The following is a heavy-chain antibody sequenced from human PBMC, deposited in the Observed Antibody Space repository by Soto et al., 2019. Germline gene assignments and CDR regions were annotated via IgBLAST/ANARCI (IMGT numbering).Heavy chain of an antibody. J-gene: IGHJ5*02. V-gene: IGHV3-23*01. CDR3: AKQEGWWFQKTPNWFDP. D-gene: IGHD2-15*01. CDR1: GFTFSSYA. CDR2: ISGSGGST. Sequence: GGSLRLSCAASGFTFSSYAMSWVRQALGKGLEWVSAISGSGGSTYYADSVKGRFTISRDNSKNTLYLQMNSLRAEDTAVYYCAKQEGWWFQKTPNWFDPWGQGTLVTVSS.